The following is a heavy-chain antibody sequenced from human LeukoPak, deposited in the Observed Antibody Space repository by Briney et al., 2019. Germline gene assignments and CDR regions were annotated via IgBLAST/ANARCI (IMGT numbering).Heavy chain of an antibody. D-gene: IGHD3-22*01. Sequence: NASQTLSLTCTVSGGSISSGGYYWSWIRQHPGKGLEWIGYIYYSGSTYYNPSLKSRVTISVDTSKNQFSLKPSSVTAADTAVYYCATYYYDSSGYYYIDYWGQGTLVTVSS. V-gene: IGHV4-31*03. CDR3: ATYYYDSSGYYYIDY. J-gene: IGHJ4*02. CDR2: IYYSGST. CDR1: GGSISSGGYY.